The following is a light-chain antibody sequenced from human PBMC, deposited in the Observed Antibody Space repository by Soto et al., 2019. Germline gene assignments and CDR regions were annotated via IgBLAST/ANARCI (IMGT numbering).Light chain of an antibody. CDR1: NNDVGGYNY. CDR3: SSYADTFLV. CDR2: EVT. V-gene: IGLV2-8*01. J-gene: IGLJ2*01. Sequence: QSVLTQPPSASGSPGQSVTISCTGTNNDVGGYNYVSWYQQHPGKAPKLMIYEVTKRPSGVPDRFSGSKSGNTASLTVSGLQAEDEADYHCSSYADTFLVFGGGTKLTVL.